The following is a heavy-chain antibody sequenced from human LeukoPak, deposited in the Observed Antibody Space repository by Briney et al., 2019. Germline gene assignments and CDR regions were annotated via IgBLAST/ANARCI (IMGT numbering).Heavy chain of an antibody. Sequence: GGPLRLSCSASGFGFSNYAMYWVRQAPGKGLEYVSDNSGNGGSTYYADSVKGRFIISRDNSKNTLYLQMSSLRAEDTAVYYCVKGRTYFYGSGSYIFDYWGQGTLVTVSS. CDR1: GFGFSNYA. V-gene: IGHV3-64D*09. CDR3: VKGRTYFYGSGSYIFDY. J-gene: IGHJ4*02. CDR2: NSGNGGST. D-gene: IGHD3-10*01.